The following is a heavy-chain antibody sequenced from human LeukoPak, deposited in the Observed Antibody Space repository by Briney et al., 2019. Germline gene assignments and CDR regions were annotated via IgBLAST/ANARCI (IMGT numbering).Heavy chain of an antibody. V-gene: IGHV4-59*01. D-gene: IGHD6-6*01. Sequence: SETLSLTCTVSGGSISSYYWRWIRQPPGKGLEWIGYIYYSGSTNYNPSLKSRVTISVDTSKNQFSLKLSSVTAADTAVYYCARDGRLGYSSSSVWGQGTLVTVSS. CDR1: GGSISSYY. J-gene: IGHJ4*02. CDR2: IYYSGST. CDR3: ARDGRLGYSSSSV.